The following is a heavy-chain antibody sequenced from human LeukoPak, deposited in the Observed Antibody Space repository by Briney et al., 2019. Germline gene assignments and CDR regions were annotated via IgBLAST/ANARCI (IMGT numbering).Heavy chain of an antibody. D-gene: IGHD3-22*01. V-gene: IGHV3-33*01. CDR1: GFTFSSYG. CDR2: IWYDGSNK. CDR3: AREYYYDSSGYYYRGYYFDY. Sequence: GGSLRLSCAASGFTFSSYGMHWVRQAPGKGLEWVAVIWYDGSNKYYADSVKGRFTISRDNSKNTLYLQMNSLRAEDTAVYYWAREYYYDSSGYYYRGYYFDYWGQGTLVTVSS. J-gene: IGHJ4*02.